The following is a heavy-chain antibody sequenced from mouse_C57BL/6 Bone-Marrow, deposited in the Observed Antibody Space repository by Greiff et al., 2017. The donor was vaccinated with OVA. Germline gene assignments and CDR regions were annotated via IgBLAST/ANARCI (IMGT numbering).Heavy chain of an antibody. D-gene: IGHD2-4*01. CDR2: IWSGGST. V-gene: IGHV2-2*01. CDR3: ARKRDYDGGDYYAMDY. Sequence: QVQLQQSGPGLVQPSQSLSITCTVSGFSLTSYGVHWVRQSPGKGLEWLGVIWSGGSTDYNAAFIPSLSISKDNSKSQVFFKMNSLQADDTAVYYCARKRDYDGGDYYAMDYWGQGTSVTVSS. J-gene: IGHJ4*01. CDR1: GFSLTSYG.